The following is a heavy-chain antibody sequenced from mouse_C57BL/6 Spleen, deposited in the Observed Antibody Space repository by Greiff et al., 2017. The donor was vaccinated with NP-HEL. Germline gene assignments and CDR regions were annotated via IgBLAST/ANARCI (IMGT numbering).Heavy chain of an antibody. J-gene: IGHJ2*01. Sequence: EVKLMESGGGLVQPGGSLKLSCAASGFTFSDYYMYWVRQTPEKRLEWVAYISNGGGSTYYPDTVKGRFTISRDNAKNTLYLQMSRLKSEDTAMYYCARHGGTHYFDYWGQGTTLTVSS. V-gene: IGHV5-12*01. CDR1: GFTFSDYY. CDR2: ISNGGGST. CDR3: ARHGGTHYFDY.